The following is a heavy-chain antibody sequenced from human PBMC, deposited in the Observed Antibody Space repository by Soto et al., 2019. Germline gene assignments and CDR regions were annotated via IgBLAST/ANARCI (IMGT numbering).Heavy chain of an antibody. J-gene: IGHJ4*02. CDR3: AKGRGGSGSLTPRVDF. D-gene: IGHD3-10*01. V-gene: IGHV3-23*01. CDR2: ISGGGDTT. Sequence: EVQLLESGGGLVQPGGSLRLSCAASGFTFDNYAMTWVRQAPGKGLEWVSAISGGGDTTSYADSVKGRFTVSRDGSKNTQYLQLSSLRAEDTALYYYAKGRGGSGSLTPRVDFWGQGTLVTVSS. CDR1: GFTFDNYA.